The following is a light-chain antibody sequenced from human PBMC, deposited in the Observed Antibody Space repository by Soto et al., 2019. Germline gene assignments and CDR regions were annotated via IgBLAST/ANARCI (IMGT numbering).Light chain of an antibody. Sequence: DIQMTQSPSSLSASVGDRVTISCRASQIISTYLNWYQQKPGTAPRLLISRASSVKSGVPPRFSGSGSGRDFTLTISSLQPEDVATYYCQKYNSAPRTFGQGTKVDIK. CDR3: QKYNSAPRT. V-gene: IGKV1-39*01. J-gene: IGKJ1*01. CDR2: RAS. CDR1: QIISTY.